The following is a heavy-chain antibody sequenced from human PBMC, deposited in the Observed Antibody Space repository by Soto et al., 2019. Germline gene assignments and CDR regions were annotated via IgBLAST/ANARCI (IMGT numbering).Heavy chain of an antibody. V-gene: IGHV4-59*01. J-gene: IGHJ4*02. Sequence: QVQLQESGPGLVKPSETLSLTCTVSGGSISSYYWSWIRQPPGTGLEWIGYIYYSGSTNYNPSLKSRVTISVDTSKNQFSLKLSSVTAADTAVYYCARDNGRENYYDSSGYWYYFDYWGQVTLVTVSS. CDR3: ARDNGRENYYDSSGYWYYFDY. CDR2: IYYSGST. CDR1: GGSISSYY. D-gene: IGHD3-22*01.